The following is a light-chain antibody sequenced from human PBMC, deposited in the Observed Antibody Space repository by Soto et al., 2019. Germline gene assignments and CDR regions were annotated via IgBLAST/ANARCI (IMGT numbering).Light chain of an antibody. V-gene: IGKV3-20*01. CDR2: GAS. Sequence: EIVLTQSPGTLSLSPGERVTLSCRASQSVDSRFLAWYQQKPGQAPRLLVYGASIRATGIPDRFSGSGSGSDFPLSIRRLEPEDFGVYCCQQYDSCRTFGQGTKVEMK. CDR1: QSVDSRF. J-gene: IGKJ1*01. CDR3: QQYDSCRT.